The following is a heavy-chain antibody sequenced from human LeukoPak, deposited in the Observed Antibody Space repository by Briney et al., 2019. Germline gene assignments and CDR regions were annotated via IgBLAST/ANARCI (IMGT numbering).Heavy chain of an antibody. CDR2: ISGIGGST. J-gene: IGHJ4*02. CDR3: AKDFYYDGSGYSVY. V-gene: IGHV3-23*01. CDR1: GLTFSSYA. D-gene: IGHD3-22*01. Sequence: GGSLRLSGAASGLTFSSYAMSWVRQAPGKGLDWVSAISGIGGSTYYAASVKGRFTISRDNSKNTLYMQMNRLRAEDTAVYYCAKDFYYDGSGYSVYWGQGTLVTVSS.